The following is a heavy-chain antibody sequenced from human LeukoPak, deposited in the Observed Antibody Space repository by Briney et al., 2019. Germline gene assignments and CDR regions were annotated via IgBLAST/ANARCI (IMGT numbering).Heavy chain of an antibody. CDR1: GASISAYS. CDR3: ARHGRESRYFDWLLYYIDH. Sequence: SETLSLTCTVSGASISAYSWSWIRQPPGKGLEWIGCIHYSGNTHCNPSLESRVTLSVDTSKNQFSLKLGSVTAAGTAVYYCARHGRESRYFDWLLYYIDHWGQGALVTVSS. V-gene: IGHV4-59*08. J-gene: IGHJ4*02. D-gene: IGHD3-9*01. CDR2: IHYSGNT.